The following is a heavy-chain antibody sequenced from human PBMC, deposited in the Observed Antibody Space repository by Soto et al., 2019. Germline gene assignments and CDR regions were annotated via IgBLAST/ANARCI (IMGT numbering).Heavy chain of an antibody. Sequence: QVQLVQSGAEVKKPGSSVKVSCKASGGTFSSYAISWVRQAPGQGLEWMGGVMPIFVTANYAQKFQGRVTITAEESTSKAYMEPSSLRPEDTAVYYCAREPQKDIVVVPAAMGYYYYGMDVWGQGTTVTVSS. CDR1: GGTFSSYA. CDR3: AREPQKDIVVVPAAMGYYYYGMDV. V-gene: IGHV1-69*01. D-gene: IGHD2-2*01. CDR2: VMPIFVTA. J-gene: IGHJ6*02.